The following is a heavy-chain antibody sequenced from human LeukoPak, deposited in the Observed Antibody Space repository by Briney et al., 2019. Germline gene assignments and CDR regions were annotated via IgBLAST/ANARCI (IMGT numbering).Heavy chain of an antibody. D-gene: IGHD3-10*01. CDR3: AKDRPNYFGSNGHYYRRNGDS. CDR2: ITSSGDTT. V-gene: IGHV3-23*01. CDR1: GFTFSIYA. Sequence: PGGSLRLSCTASGFTFSIYAMSWVRQAPGRGLEWVSAITSSGDTTFYADSVRGRFTISRDNSKNTLYLQMSSLRAEDTAVFCCAKDRPNYFGSNGHYYRRNGDSWGQGTLVTVSS. J-gene: IGHJ5*01.